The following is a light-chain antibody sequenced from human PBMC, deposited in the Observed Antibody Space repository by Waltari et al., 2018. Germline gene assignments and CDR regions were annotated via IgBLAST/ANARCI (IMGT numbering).Light chain of an antibody. Sequence: QSALTHPASVSGSPGQSITTSCTGSTSDVGGYKSVSWYQQHPGKAPKLIIFDVSGRPFGVSTRFSGSKSGNTASLTISGLQPDDEADYHCISYTSSRHYVFGSGTKVIVL. CDR2: DVS. CDR1: TSDVGGYKS. V-gene: IGLV2-14*03. CDR3: ISYTSSRHYV. J-gene: IGLJ1*01.